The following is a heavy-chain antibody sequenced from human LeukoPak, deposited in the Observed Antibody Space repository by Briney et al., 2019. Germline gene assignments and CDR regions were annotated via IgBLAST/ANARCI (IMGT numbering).Heavy chain of an antibody. Sequence: GESLRISCKGSGYSFTSYWIGWVRQMPGKGLEWVGRIDPSDSYTNYSPSFQGHVTISADKSISTAYLQWSSLKASDTAMYYCARRYCSSTSCLLKDWFDPWGQGTLVTVSS. V-gene: IGHV5-10-1*01. CDR2: IDPSDSYT. CDR3: ARRYCSSTSCLLKDWFDP. CDR1: GYSFTSYW. D-gene: IGHD2-2*01. J-gene: IGHJ5*02.